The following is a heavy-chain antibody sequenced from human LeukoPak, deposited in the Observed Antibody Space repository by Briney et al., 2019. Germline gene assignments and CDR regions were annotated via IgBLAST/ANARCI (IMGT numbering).Heavy chain of an antibody. V-gene: IGHV4-59*08. D-gene: IGHD6-13*01. CDR1: GGSISSYY. Sequence: SETLSLTCTASGGSISSYYWSWIRQPPGKGLEWIGYIYYSGSNNYNTFLKSRVTISVDTSKNQSSLKLSSVTAADTAMYYCARYSSSSWYGGYFDYWGQGTLVTVSS. J-gene: IGHJ4*02. CDR3: ARYSSSSWYGGYFDY. CDR2: IYYSGSN.